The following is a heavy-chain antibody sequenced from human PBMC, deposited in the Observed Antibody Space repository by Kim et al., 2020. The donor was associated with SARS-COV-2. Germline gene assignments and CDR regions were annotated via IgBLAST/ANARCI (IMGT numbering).Heavy chain of an antibody. CDR2: IVTGGGRT. D-gene: IGHD3-3*02. CDR3: ARGRILDDAFDV. Sequence: GGSLRLPCAASGFSFAGYGMTWVRQAPGKGLVWVSFIVTGGGRTFYADSVKGRFTISRDNAKQILYLQMNNLRAEDTAVYYCARGRILDDAFDVWGQGTMVTDSS. CDR1: GFSFAGYG. V-gene: IGHV3-23*03. J-gene: IGHJ3*01.